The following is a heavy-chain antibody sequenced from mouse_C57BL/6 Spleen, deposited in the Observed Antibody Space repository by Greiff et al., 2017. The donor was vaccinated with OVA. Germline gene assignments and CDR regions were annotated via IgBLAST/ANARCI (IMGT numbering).Heavy chain of an antibody. J-gene: IGHJ2*01. CDR3: ERPNNWDVKGPFDD. CDR2: ISSGSSTI. CDR1: GFTFSDYG. D-gene: IGHD4-1*01. V-gene: IGHV5-17*01. Sequence: EVKLVESGGGLVKPGGSLKLSCAASGFTFSDYGMHWVRQAPEKGLEWVAYISSGSSTIYYADTVKGRFTISRDNAKNTLFLQMTSLRSEDTAMYNCERPNNWDVKGPFDDWGQGTTLTVSS.